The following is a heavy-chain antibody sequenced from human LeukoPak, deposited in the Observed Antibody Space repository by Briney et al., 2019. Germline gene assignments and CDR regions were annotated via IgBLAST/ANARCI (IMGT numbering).Heavy chain of an antibody. D-gene: IGHD7-27*01. CDR2: INSDGSTT. Sequence: GGSLRLSCAASGFTFSNYWMHWVRQAPGKGLVWVSVINSDGSTTTYADSVKGRFTNSRDNAQDSLYLQMDSLRDEDTAVYYCAREDDDWGPNTLDVWGQGTVVTVSS. CDR3: AREDDDWGPNTLDV. CDR1: GFTFSNYW. V-gene: IGHV3-74*01. J-gene: IGHJ3*01.